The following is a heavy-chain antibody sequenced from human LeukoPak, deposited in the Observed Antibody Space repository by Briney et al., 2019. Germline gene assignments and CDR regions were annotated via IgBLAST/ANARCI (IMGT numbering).Heavy chain of an antibody. V-gene: IGHV1-2*02. J-gene: IGHJ4*02. D-gene: IGHD3-3*01. CDR3: ARDTTNYDFWSGYTHYFDY. Sequence: ASVKVSCKASGYTFTGYYMHWVRQAPGQGLEWMGWINPNSGGTNYAQKFQGRVTMTRDTSISTAYMELSRLRSDDTAVYHCARDTTNYDFWSGYTHYFDYWGQGTLVTVSS. CDR2: INPNSGGT. CDR1: GYTFTGYY.